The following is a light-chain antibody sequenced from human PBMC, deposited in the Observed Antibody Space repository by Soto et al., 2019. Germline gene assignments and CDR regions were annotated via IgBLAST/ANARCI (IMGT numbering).Light chain of an antibody. V-gene: IGLV2-8*01. J-gene: IGLJ1*01. CDR2: EVS. CDR3: SSYAGSNNFV. CDR1: SSDVGGYNY. Sequence: QSALAQPPSPPRPPGHSVTISCTGTSSDVGGYNYVSWYQQHPGKAPKLMIYEVSKRPSGLPDRFSGSKSGNTASLTVSGLQAEDEADYYCSSYAGSNNFVFGTGTKVTVL.